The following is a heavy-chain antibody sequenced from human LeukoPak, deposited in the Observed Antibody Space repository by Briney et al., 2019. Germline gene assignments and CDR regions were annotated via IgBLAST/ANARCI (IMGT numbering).Heavy chain of an antibody. V-gene: IGHV5-10-1*01. D-gene: IGHD5-12*01. Sequence: ESLRISCKGSAYYFASYWISWVRQMPGKDLEWMGRIDPSDSYTNYSPSFHGHVTISADKSINTAYLQWSSLKASDTAMYYCARHSGGYDLDYWGQGTLVTVSS. CDR2: IDPSDSYT. CDR1: AYYFASYW. J-gene: IGHJ4*02. CDR3: ARHSGGYDLDY.